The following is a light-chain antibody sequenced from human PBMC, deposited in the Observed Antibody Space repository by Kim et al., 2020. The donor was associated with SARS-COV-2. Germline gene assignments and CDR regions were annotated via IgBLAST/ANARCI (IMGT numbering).Light chain of an antibody. CDR1: KLGDKY. CDR2: QDT. V-gene: IGLV3-1*01. CDR3: QTWDSSTAGV. Sequence: SYELTQPPSVSVSPGQTASITCSGDKLGDKYACWYQQKPRQSPVLVIYQDTKRPSGIPERFSGSNSGNTATLTISGTQAMDEADYYCQTWDSSTAGVFGGGTQLTVL. J-gene: IGLJ3*02.